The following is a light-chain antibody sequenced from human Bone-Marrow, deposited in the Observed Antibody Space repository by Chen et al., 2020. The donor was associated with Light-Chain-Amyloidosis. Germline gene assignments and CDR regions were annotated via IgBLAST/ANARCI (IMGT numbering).Light chain of an antibody. J-gene: IGLJ2*01. V-gene: IGLV3-25*03. Sequence: SYELTQPPSVSVSPGPTARITCSGDDLPTKYAYWYQQKPGQAPVLVRHRDTERPSGISARFSGSSSGTTATLTISGVQAEDEADYHCQSADSSGTYEVIFGGGTKLTVL. CDR2: RDT. CDR1: DLPTKY. CDR3: QSADSSGTYEVI.